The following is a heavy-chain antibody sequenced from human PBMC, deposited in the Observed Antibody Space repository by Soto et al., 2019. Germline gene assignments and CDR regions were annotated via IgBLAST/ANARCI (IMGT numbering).Heavy chain of an antibody. CDR2: ISSSSSYI. V-gene: IGHV3-21*01. CDR3: ARQHSSGYYYPSNWFDP. D-gene: IGHD3-22*01. Sequence: PGGSLRLSCAASGFTFSSYSMNWVRQAPGKGLEWVSSISSSSSYIYYADSVKGRFTISRDNAKNSLYLQMNSLRAEDTAVYYCARQHSSGYYYPSNWFDPWGQGTPVTVSS. CDR1: GFTFSSYS. J-gene: IGHJ5*02.